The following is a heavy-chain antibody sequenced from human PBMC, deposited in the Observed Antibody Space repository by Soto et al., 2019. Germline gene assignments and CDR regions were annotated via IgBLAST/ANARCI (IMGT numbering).Heavy chain of an antibody. CDR3: ARDRVCTSATCGEFDYYYYYGMDV. CDR2: ISYDGNNK. D-gene: IGHD2-2*01. Sequence: QVQLVESGGGVVQPGRSLRLSCAASGFTFSNYAMHRVRQAPGKGLEWVAIISYDGNNKYNADSVKGRFTISRDNSKNTLYLQMNSLRAEDTAVYYCARDRVCTSATCGEFDYYYYYGMDVWGQGTTVTVSS. V-gene: IGHV3-30*04. CDR1: GFTFSNYA. J-gene: IGHJ6*02.